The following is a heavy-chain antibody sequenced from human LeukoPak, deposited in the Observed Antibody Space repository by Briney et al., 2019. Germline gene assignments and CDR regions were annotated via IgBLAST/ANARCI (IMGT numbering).Heavy chain of an antibody. J-gene: IGHJ4*02. CDR3: PRIGVGFSYGNGFDY. V-gene: IGHV3-30*13. D-gene: IGHD5-18*01. Sequence: GGSLRLSCAASGFTVSSNYMSWVRQAPGKGLEWVAVISHDGSDIYYADSVKGRFTISRDNSKNMLYLQVDSLRPEDTAVYYCPRIGVGFSYGNGFDYWGQGTLVTVSS. CDR2: ISHDGSDI. CDR1: GFTVSSNY.